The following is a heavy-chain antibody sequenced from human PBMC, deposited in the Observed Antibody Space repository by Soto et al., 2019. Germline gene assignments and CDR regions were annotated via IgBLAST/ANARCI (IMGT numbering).Heavy chain of an antibody. Sequence: ASVKVSCKASGYTFTGNYIHWVRQAPGQGLEWMGWVNPDNGGTTSAQKFQGRVTMTRDTSVTIAYMELSRLTSDDTAVYYCARDPRPPSGWLGFWEYGMDVWGQGTTVTVSS. D-gene: IGHD3-3*01. CDR2: VNPDNGGT. CDR1: GYTFTGNY. J-gene: IGHJ6*02. V-gene: IGHV1-2*02. CDR3: ARDPRPPSGWLGFWEYGMDV.